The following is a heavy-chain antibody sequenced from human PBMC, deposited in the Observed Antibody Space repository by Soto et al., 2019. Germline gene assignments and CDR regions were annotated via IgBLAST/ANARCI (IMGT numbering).Heavy chain of an antibody. V-gene: IGHV3-48*03. J-gene: IGHJ4*02. CDR3: ARVGKIGPRLFDY. CDR1: GFTFSSYE. Sequence: PGGSLRLSCAASGFTFSSYEMNWVRQAPGKGLEWVSYISSSGSTIYYADSVKGRFTISRDNAKNSLYLQMNSLRAEDTAVYYCARVGKIGPRLFDYWRQGTLVTVSS. CDR2: ISSSGSTI.